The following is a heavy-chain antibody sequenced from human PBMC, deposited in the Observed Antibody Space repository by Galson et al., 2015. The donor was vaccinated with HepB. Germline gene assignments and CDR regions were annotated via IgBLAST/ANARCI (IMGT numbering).Heavy chain of an antibody. Sequence: SLRLSCAVSGLTSSTHWISWVRQTPGKGLEWVANIKYDGNEPYYVDSVKGRFTVTRDSVKNFVYLHMHSLRAEDTAVYYCASEGLLWGWQGFSFYYYGLDVWGQGTTVIVSS. D-gene: IGHD3-16*01. CDR2: IKYDGNEP. CDR3: ASEGLLWGWQGFSFYYYGLDV. J-gene: IGHJ6*02. CDR1: GLTSSTHW. V-gene: IGHV3-7*03.